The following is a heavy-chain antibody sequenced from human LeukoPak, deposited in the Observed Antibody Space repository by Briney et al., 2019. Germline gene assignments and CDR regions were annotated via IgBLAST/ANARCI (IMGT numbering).Heavy chain of an antibody. CDR3: AKNLGVVVATPLDY. J-gene: IGHJ4*02. Sequence: GGSLRLSCAASGFTFTTYWMSWVRQAPGKGLEWVAVISVSSSTTYYADPVKGRFTISSDNSKNTLYLQMNSLRVEDTAAYYCAKNLGVVVATPLDYWGQGTLVTVSS. CDR1: GFTFTTYW. D-gene: IGHD2-15*01. V-gene: IGHV3-23*01. CDR2: ISVSSSTT.